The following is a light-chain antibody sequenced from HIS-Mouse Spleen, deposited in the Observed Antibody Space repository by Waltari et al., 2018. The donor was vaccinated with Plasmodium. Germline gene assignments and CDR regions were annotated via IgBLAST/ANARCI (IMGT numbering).Light chain of an antibody. CDR2: ANN. CDR3: GTCDSSLSAGL. CDR1: SSNIGKNY. Sequence: QSVLTQPPSVSAAPGQKVTNSCSGSSSNIGKNYVSWYQQLPGTAPKLLIYANNKRPSWIPDRFSGSKSGTSAILGITGLQTGDEADYYCGTCDSSLSAGLFGGGTKLTVL. V-gene: IGLV1-51*01. J-gene: IGLJ2*01.